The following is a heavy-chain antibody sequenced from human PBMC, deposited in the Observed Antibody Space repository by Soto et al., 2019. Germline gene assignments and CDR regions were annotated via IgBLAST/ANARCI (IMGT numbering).Heavy chain of an antibody. CDR1: GGSISSYY. CDR3: ARDLVATASHYYYYYGMDV. J-gene: IGHJ6*02. Sequence: KPSETLSLTCTVSGGSISSYYWSWIRQPPGKGLEWIGYIYYSGSTNYNPSLKSRVTISVDTSKNQFSLKLSSVTAADTAVYYCARDLVATASHYYYYYGMDVWGQGTTVTVSS. V-gene: IGHV4-59*01. D-gene: IGHD5-12*01. CDR2: IYYSGST.